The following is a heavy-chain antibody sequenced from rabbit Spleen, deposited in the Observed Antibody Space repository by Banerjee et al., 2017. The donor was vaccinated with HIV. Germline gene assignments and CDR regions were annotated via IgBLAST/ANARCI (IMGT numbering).Heavy chain of an antibody. Sequence: QLKESGGGLVQPGGSLKLSCKASGFTLSNYYMNWVRQAPGKGLEWIGYIDPVFGITYYASWVNGRFSISRENAQNTVFLQMTSLTAADTATYFCARMAGGTPYICGDYFNFWGPGTLVTVS. CDR1: GFTLSNYY. V-gene: IGHV1S7*01. CDR3: ARMAGGTPYICGDYFNF. CDR2: IDPVFGIT. J-gene: IGHJ4*01. D-gene: IGHD4-2*01.